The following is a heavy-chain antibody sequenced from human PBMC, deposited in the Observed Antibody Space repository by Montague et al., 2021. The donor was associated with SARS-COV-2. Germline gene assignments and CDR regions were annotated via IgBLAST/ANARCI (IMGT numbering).Heavy chain of an antibody. V-gene: IGHV4-34*01. D-gene: IGHD1-1*01. J-gene: IGHJ4*02. CDR1: GGSFSDYH. CDR2: INHGCST. Sequence: SETLSLTCAVSGGSFSDYHWTWICLSPGEGLELIGHINHGCSTRYNPSLKRRVTISLDTSKKQFALKVTSVTAADTAVYYCAGGAPGYWGQGTLVTVSS. CDR3: AGGAPGY.